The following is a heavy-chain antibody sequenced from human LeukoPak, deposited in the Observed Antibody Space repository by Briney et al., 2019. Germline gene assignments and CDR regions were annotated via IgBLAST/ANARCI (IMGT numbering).Heavy chain of an antibody. D-gene: IGHD5-12*01. CDR1: GFTVSSNY. V-gene: IGHV3-53*01. Sequence: GGSLRPSCAASGFTVSSNYMSWVRQAPGKGLEWVSVIYSGGSTYYADSVKGRFTISRDNSKNTLYLQMNSLRAEDTAVYYCAREEVSLVATITGYYYYYYMDVWGKGTTVTVSS. CDR3: AREEVSLVATITGYYYYYYMDV. CDR2: IYSGGST. J-gene: IGHJ6*03.